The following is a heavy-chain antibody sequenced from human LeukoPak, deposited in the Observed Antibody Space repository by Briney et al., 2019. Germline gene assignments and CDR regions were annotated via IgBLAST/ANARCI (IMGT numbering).Heavy chain of an antibody. CDR1: GFTFGDYA. CDR2: IRSKAYGGTT. D-gene: IGHD4-23*01. V-gene: IGHV3-49*04. CDR3: TSTVDHSYYFDY. J-gene: IGHJ4*02. Sequence: GGSLRLSCTASGFTFGDYAMGWVRQAPGKGLEWVGFIRSKAYGGTTEYAASVKGRFTVSRDDSKSIAYLQMNSLKTEDTAVYYCTSTVDHSYYFDYWGQGTLVTVSS.